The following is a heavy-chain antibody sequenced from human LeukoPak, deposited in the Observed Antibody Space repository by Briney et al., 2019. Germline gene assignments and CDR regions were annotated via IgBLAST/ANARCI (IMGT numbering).Heavy chain of an antibody. CDR3: ASLDREPIAVAV. D-gene: IGHD6-19*01. CDR1: GGSISSSSYY. CDR2: IYYSGST. Sequence: PSETLSLTCTVSGGSISSSSYYWGWIRQPPGKGLEWIGSIYYSGSTYYNPSLKSRVTISVDTSKNQFSLKLSSVTAADTAVYYCASLDREPIAVAVWGQGTLVIVSS. V-gene: IGHV4-39*01. J-gene: IGHJ4*02.